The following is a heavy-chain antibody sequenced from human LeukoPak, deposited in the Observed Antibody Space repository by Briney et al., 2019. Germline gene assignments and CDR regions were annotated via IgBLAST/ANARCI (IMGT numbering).Heavy chain of an antibody. J-gene: IGHJ5*02. V-gene: IGHV4-34*01. CDR3: ARGSYDFWSGYYTKGCWFDP. Sequence: SETLSLTCAVYGGSFSGYYWSWIRQPPGKGLEWIGEINHSGSTNYNPSLKSRVTISVDTSKNQFSLKLSSVTAADTAVYYCARGSYDFWSGYYTKGCWFDPWGQGTLVTVSS. D-gene: IGHD3-3*01. CDR1: GGSFSGYY. CDR2: INHSGST.